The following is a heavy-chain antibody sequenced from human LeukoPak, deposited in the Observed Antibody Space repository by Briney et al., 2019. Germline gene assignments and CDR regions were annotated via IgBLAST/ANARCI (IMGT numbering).Heavy chain of an antibody. D-gene: IGHD1-26*01. J-gene: IGHJ4*02. CDR1: GFTFSSYG. CDR2: IRYDGSNK. V-gene: IGHV3-30*02. Sequence: GGSLRLSCAASGFTFSSYGMHWVRQAPGKGLEWVAFIRYDGSNKYYADSVKGRFTISRDNSKNTLYLQMNSLRAEDTAVYYCAKVSGALYFFDYWGQGALVTVSS. CDR3: AKVSGALYFFDY.